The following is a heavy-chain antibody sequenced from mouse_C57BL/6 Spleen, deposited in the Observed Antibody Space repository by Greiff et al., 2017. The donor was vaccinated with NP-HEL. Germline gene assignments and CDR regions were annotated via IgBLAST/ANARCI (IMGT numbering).Heavy chain of an antibody. CDR1: GYTFTSYW. J-gene: IGHJ1*03. CDR2: IHPNSGST. D-gene: IGHD2-4*01. CDR3: ARETMITPYWYFDV. Sequence: QVQLKQSGAELVKPGASVKLSCKASGYTFTSYWMHWVKQRPGQGLEWIGMIHPNSGSTNYNEKFKSKATLTVDKSSSTAYMQLSSLTSEDSAVYYCARETMITPYWYFDVWGTGTTVTVSS. V-gene: IGHV1-64*01.